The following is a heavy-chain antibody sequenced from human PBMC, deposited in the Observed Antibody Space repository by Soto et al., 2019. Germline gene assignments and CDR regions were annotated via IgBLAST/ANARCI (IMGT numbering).Heavy chain of an antibody. Sequence: GASVKVSCKASGYTFTSYAMHWVRQAPGQRLEWMGWINAGNGNTKYSQKFQGRVTITRDTSASTAYMELSSLRSEDTAVYYCARDGSGAVAGTGAFDIWGQGTMVTVSS. CDR1: GYTFTSYA. CDR3: ARDGSGAVAGTGAFDI. J-gene: IGHJ3*02. D-gene: IGHD6-19*01. CDR2: INAGNGNT. V-gene: IGHV1-3*01.